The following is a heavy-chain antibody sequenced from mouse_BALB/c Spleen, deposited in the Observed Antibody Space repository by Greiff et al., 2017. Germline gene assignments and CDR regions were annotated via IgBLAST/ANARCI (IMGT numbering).Heavy chain of an antibody. CDR3: ARSSGYLYAMDY. Sequence: QVQLKESGAELMKPGASVKISCKATGYTFSSYWIKWVKQRPGHGLEWIGEILPGSGSTNYNEKFKGKATFTADTSSNTAYMQLSSLTSEDSAVYYCARSSGYLYAMDYWGQGTSVTVSS. CDR2: ILPGSGST. CDR1: GYTFSSYW. J-gene: IGHJ4*01. D-gene: IGHD2-2*01. V-gene: IGHV1-9*01.